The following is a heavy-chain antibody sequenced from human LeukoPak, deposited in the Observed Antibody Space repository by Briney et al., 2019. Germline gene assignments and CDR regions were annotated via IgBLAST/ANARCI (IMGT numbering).Heavy chain of an antibody. CDR2: ISAYNGNT. J-gene: IGHJ4*02. CDR1: GYTFTCYG. V-gene: IGHV1-18*04. CDR3: ARDLRILWFGEHPVCGY. Sequence: ASVTVSCKASGYTFTCYGISWVRQAPGQGLEWMGWISAYNGNTHYAQKLQGRVTMTTDTSTSTAYMELRSLRSDDTAVYYCARDLRILWFGEHPVCGYWGQGTLVTVSS. D-gene: IGHD3-10*01.